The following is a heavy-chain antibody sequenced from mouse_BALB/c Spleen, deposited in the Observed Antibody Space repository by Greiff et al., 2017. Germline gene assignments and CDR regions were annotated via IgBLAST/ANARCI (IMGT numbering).Heavy chain of an antibody. V-gene: IGHV2-9-2*01. CDR2: IWTGGGT. D-gene: IGHD1-1*01. CDR1: GFSLTSYD. Sequence: QVQLQQSGPGLVAPSQSLSITCTVSGFSLTSYDISWMRQPPGKGLEWLGVIWTGGGTNYNSAFMSRLSISKDNSKSQVFLKMNSLQTDDTAIYSCVRGGSSSPWCAYWGQGTLVTVSA. CDR3: VRGGSSSPWCAY. J-gene: IGHJ3*01.